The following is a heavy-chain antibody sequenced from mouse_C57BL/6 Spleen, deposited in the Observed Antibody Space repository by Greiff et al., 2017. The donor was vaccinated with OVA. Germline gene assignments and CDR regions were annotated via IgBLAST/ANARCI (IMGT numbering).Heavy chain of an antibody. D-gene: IGHD5-2*01. V-gene: IGHV5-9-1*02. CDR2: ISSGGDYI. CDR1: GFTFSSYA. J-gene: IGHJ4*01. Sequence: EVHLVESGEGLVKPGGSLKLSCAASGFTFSSYAMSWVRQTPEKRLEWVAYISSGGDYIYYADTVKGRFTISRDNARNTLYLQMSSLKSEDTAMYYCTRGISHFHYYAMDYWGQGTSVTVSS. CDR3: TRGISHFHYYAMDY.